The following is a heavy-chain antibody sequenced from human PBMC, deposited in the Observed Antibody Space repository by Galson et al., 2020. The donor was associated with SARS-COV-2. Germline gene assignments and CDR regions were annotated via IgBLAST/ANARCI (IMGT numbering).Heavy chain of an antibody. D-gene: IGHD6-6*01. CDR2: ISHDGTTR. Sequence: TGGSLRLFCVASGFTFSNFPMHWVRQAAGKGLEWVAIISHDGTTRYNTDSMKGRFTISRDNSKGTLYLQMNSLRDEDTAMYFCAREGPDYTSSYFDYWGQGTPVTVSS. V-gene: IGHV3-30*04. CDR1: GFTFSNFP. CDR3: AREGPDYTSSYFDY. J-gene: IGHJ4*02.